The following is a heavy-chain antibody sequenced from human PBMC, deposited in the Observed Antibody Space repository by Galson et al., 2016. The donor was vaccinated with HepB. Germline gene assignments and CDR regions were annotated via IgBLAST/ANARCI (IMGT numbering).Heavy chain of an antibody. Sequence: SLRLSCAASGFTLSSYAMTWVRQAPGKGLEWVSSIIASGAVPYYADSVKGRFTIFKDHSNNTLSLQMHSLRADDAAVYYCTKGSSDQPYYYNFMVVWGKGTTVTVSS. CDR3: TKGSSDQPYYYNFMVV. CDR2: IIASGAVP. D-gene: IGHD2-2*01. CDR1: GFTLSSYA. V-gene: IGHV3-23*01. J-gene: IGHJ6*03.